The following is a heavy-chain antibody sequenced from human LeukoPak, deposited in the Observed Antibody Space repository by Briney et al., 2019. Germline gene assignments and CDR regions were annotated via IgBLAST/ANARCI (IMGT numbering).Heavy chain of an antibody. J-gene: IGHJ3*02. CDR2: IKSKNDGGTT. CDR1: GFTFTNAW. V-gene: IGHV3-15*01. CDR3: TTDARVTMVRGVPDAFDI. Sequence: GGSLRLSCAASGFTFTNAWMSWVRQAPGKGLEWVGRIKSKNDGGTTDYTAPVKGRFTISRDDSENTVYLQMNSLKTEDTAVYYCTTDARVTMVRGVPDAFDIWGQGTMVTVSS. D-gene: IGHD3-10*01.